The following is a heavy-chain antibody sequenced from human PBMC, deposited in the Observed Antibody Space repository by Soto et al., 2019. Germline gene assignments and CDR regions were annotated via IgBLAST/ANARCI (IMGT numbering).Heavy chain of an antibody. CDR2: VSGSGDYT. V-gene: IGHV3-23*01. Sequence: EVQLLESGGGLVQPGGSLSLSFAASGFSFSDYIMTWVRQAPGKGPEWVSSVSGSGDYTYYADSVKGRFTISRDNSKNTVYLQLNSLSADEDTAVYYCATRGTEYYLVSWGQGTLVSVSS. J-gene: IGHJ4*02. CDR3: ATRGTEYYLVS. D-gene: IGHD1-26*01. CDR1: GFSFSDYI.